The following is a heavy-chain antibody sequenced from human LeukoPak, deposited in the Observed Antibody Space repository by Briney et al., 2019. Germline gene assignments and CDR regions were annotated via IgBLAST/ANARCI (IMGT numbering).Heavy chain of an antibody. CDR3: ARGEVYGESPFDY. J-gene: IGHJ4*02. D-gene: IGHD4-17*01. CDR2: ISSSSSTI. Sequence: GGSLRLSCAASGFIFSSYSMNWVRQAPGKGLEWVSYISSSSSTIYDADSVKGRFTISGDNAKNSLYLQMNSLRAEDTAVYYCARGEVYGESPFDYWGQGTLVTVSS. V-gene: IGHV3-48*04. CDR1: GFIFSSYS.